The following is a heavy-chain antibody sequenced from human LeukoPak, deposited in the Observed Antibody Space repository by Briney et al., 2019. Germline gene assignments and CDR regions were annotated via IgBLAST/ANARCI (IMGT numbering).Heavy chain of an antibody. CDR2: ISYDGSNK. V-gene: IGHV3-30*03. CDR1: GFTLSSYG. Sequence: GGSLRLSCAASGFTLSSYGMYWVRQAPGKGLEWVAVISYDGSNKYYADSVKGRFTISRDNSKNTLYLQMNSLRAEDTAVYYCTIVVVPAAVRVIDYWGQGTLVTVSS. D-gene: IGHD2-2*01. J-gene: IGHJ4*02. CDR3: TIVVVPAAVRVIDY.